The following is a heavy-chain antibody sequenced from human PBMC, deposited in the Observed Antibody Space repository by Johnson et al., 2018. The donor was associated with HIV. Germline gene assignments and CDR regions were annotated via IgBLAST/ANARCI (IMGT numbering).Heavy chain of an antibody. V-gene: IGHV3-66*01. CDR1: GFTFSSYD. CDR3: ARGGLTAFDI. CDR2: TYSDGDT. J-gene: IGHJ3*02. Sequence: ELLVESGGGLVQPGGSLRLSCAASGFTFSSYDMNWIRQAPGKGLEWLSVTYSDGDTYYADSVKGRFTTSRDNAKNTMYLQMNSLRTEDTAVYYCARGGLTAFDIWGQGTMVTVSS. D-gene: IGHD5-12*01.